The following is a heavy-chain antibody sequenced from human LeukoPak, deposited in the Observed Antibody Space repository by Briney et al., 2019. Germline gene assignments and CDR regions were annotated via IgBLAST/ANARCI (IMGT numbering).Heavy chain of an antibody. D-gene: IGHD6-13*01. CDR3: AKSSFSSIYYYMDV. V-gene: IGHV3-9*03. J-gene: IGHJ6*03. CDR2: ISWNSGSI. Sequence: PGGSLRLYCAASGFTFDDYAMHWVRQAPGKGLEWVSGISWNSGSIGYADSVKGRFTISRDNAKNSLYLQMNSLRAEDMALYYCAKSSFSSIYYYMDVWGKGTTVTVSS. CDR1: GFTFDDYA.